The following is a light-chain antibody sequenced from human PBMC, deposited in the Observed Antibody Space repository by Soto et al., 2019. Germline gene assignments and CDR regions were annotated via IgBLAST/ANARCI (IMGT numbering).Light chain of an antibody. CDR1: QDITNH. CDR2: DAS. CDR3: QKYDDVPQ. V-gene: IGKV1-33*01. Sequence: DIQMTQSPSSLSASVGDTVTITCQASQDITNHLNWYQQKPGKAPNLLIYDASHLETGVPSRFSGSGSGTYFTLTISSLQPVDIATYYCQKYDDVPQFGPGTKVDF. J-gene: IGKJ3*01.